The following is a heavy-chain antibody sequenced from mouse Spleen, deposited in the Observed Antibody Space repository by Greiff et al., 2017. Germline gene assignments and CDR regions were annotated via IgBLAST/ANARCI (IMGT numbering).Heavy chain of an antibody. Sequence: QVQLQQSGPGLVQPSQSLSITCTVSGFSLTSYGVHWVRQSPGKGLEWLGVIWRGGSTDYNAAFMSRLSITKDNSKSQVFFKMNSLQADDTAIYYCAKEEGYYDYDEWYFDVWGAGTTVTVSS. CDR2: IWRGGST. CDR3: AKEEGYYDYDEWYFDV. J-gene: IGHJ1*01. D-gene: IGHD2-4*01. CDR1: GFSLTSYG. V-gene: IGHV2-5*01.